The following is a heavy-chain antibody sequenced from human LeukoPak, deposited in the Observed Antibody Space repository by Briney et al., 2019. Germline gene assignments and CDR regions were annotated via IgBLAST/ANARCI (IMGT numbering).Heavy chain of an antibody. CDR2: SDTGGYT. V-gene: IGHV3-53*05. D-gene: IGHD2/OR15-2a*01. J-gene: IGHJ4*02. CDR3: ANGGSMAHEKIHN. CDR1: GFTVSSNY. Sequence: GGSLRLSCAASGFTVSSNYMSWVRQAPGKGLEWVSSISDTGGYTYYADSMKGRFTISRDNSKNTLYLQMNSLRAEDTAVYHCANGGSMAHEKIHNWGQGTLVTVSS.